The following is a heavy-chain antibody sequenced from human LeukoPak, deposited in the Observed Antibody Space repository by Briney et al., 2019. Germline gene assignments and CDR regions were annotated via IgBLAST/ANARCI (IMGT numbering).Heavy chain of an antibody. CDR1: EFTFSNYG. Sequence: LPGGSLRLSCAASEFTFSNYGMHWVRQAPGKGLEWVAFIRYDGTTKYYAGSVKGRFTISRDNSKNTLYMQMNSLRAEDTAVYYCAKPSGEIWFGELVGGRTSLDYWGQGTLVTVSS. J-gene: IGHJ4*02. V-gene: IGHV3-30*02. D-gene: IGHD3-10*01. CDR3: AKPSGEIWFGELVGGRTSLDY. CDR2: IRYDGTTK.